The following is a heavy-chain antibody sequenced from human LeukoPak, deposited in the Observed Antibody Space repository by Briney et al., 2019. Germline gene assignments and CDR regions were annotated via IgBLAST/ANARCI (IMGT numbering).Heavy chain of an antibody. CDR2: ISRSGSTR. V-gene: IGHV3-48*03. D-gene: IGHD6-13*01. CDR3: ARFGAAALGFDI. J-gene: IGHJ3*02. CDR1: GFTFSSYG. Sequence: PGGSLRLSCAASGFTFSSYGMNWVRQAPGKGLEWISYISRSGSTRYYADSVKGRFTISRDNAKNSLSLQMNSLRAEDTAVYYCARFGAAALGFDIWGQGTTVTVSS.